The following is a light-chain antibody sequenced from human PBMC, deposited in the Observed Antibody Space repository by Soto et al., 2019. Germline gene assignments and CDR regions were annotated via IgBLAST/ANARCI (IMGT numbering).Light chain of an antibody. CDR3: AAWDDSLNGYV. Sequence: QSALTQPASVSGSPGQSITISCTGTSSDVGGYNYVSWYQQHPGKAPKLMIYAVTDRPSGVSSRFSGSKSGNTASLTISGLQAEDEADYYCAAWDDSLNGYVFGTGTKLTVL. V-gene: IGLV2-14*01. CDR2: AVT. J-gene: IGLJ1*01. CDR1: SSDVGGYNY.